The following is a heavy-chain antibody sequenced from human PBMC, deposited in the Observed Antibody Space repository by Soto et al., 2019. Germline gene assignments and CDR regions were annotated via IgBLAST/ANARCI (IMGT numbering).Heavy chain of an antibody. CDR1: GYSFSTYW. CDR2: IYPGDSDS. CDR3: ARHASSRTSTSDYYAADV. Sequence: GESLKSSGNASGYSFSTYWIGWVRQMPGKGLDWMGIIYPGDSDSRYNPSFQGHVTLSADKSISTAYLQWSSLRAPDSAIYYCARHASSRTSTSDYYAADVWGLWTTVTVS. D-gene: IGHD3-16*01. V-gene: IGHV5-51*01. J-gene: IGHJ6*02.